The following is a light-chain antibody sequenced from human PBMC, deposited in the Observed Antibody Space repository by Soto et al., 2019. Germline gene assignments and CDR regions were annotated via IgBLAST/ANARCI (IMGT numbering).Light chain of an antibody. CDR3: QQSYSTPPIT. CDR1: QSISSY. CDR2: AAS. J-gene: IGKJ5*01. V-gene: IGKV1-39*01. Sequence: DIQMTQSPSSLSASVGDRVTITCRASQSISSYLNWYQQKPGKAPKLLIHAASSLQSGVPSRFSGSGSGTDFTLNIRSLQPEDFGNYYCQQSYSTPPITLGQGTRLEIK.